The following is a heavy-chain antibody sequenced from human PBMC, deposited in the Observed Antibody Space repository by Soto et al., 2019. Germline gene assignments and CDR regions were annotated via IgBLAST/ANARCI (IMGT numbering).Heavy chain of an antibody. D-gene: IGHD3-22*01. J-gene: IGHJ3*02. Sequence: QVQLQESGPGLVKPSETLSLTCTVSGGSISSYYWNWIRQPPGKGLEWIGNMYYSGSTNYNPSLKGRGTITVATSKNQFSRKLGTVTAADTAVDYCASERGGSGYVDAFDIWGQGTMVTVSS. V-gene: IGHV4-59*01. CDR1: GGSISSYY. CDR3: ASERGGSGYVDAFDI. CDR2: MYYSGST.